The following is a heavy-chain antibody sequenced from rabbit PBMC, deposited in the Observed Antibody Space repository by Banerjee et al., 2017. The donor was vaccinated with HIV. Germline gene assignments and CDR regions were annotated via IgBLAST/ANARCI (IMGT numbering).Heavy chain of an antibody. V-gene: IGHV1S47*01. D-gene: IGHD5-1*01. Sequence: QEQLVESGGGLVQPEGSLTLTCTASGFSFSYNTMCWVRQAPGKGPEWIACINTGDGSTYYASWVNGRFTISRSTSLNTVTLQMTSLTSADTATYFCARDWAATSHYQFNLWGPGTLVTVS. CDR2: INTGDGST. J-gene: IGHJ4*01. CDR1: GFSFSYNT. CDR3: ARDWAATSHYQFNL.